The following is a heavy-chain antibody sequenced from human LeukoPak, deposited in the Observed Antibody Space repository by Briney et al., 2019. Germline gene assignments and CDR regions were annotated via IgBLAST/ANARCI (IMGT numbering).Heavy chain of an antibody. CDR1: GFTFSSYA. D-gene: IGHD2-8*01. CDR3: AKDTSIGRYCTNGVCSPFDY. Sequence: GSLRLSCAGSGFTFSSYAMSWVRQAPGKGLEWVSAISDTGATTYDADSVKGRFTISRDNSRSTLYLQMNSLRAEDTALYYCAKDTSIGRYCTNGVCSPFDYWGQGALVTVSS. J-gene: IGHJ4*02. CDR2: ISDTGATT. V-gene: IGHV3-23*01.